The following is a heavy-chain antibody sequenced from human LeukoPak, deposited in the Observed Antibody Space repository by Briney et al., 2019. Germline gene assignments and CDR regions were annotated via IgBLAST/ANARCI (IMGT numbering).Heavy chain of an antibody. Sequence: GGSLRLSCAASGFTFSSYAMSWVRQAPGKGREWVSAISGSGGSTYYADSVQGRFTISRDNSKNTLYLQMNSLRAEHTAVYYCAKSPLEGELETSYYYYGMDVWGQGTTVTVSS. J-gene: IGHJ6*02. CDR3: AKSPLEGELETSYYYYGMDV. CDR2: ISGSGGST. D-gene: IGHD1-1*01. CDR1: GFTFSSYA. V-gene: IGHV3-23*01.